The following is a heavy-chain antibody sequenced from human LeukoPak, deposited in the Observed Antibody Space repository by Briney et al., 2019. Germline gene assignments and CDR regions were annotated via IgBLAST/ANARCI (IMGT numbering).Heavy chain of an antibody. CDR3: ARGDYGGDYFDY. D-gene: IGHD4-23*01. CDR1: GFTFSDHY. CDR2: ISSGSTYT. Sequence: SGGSLRLSCEVSGFTFSDHYMSWIRQASGKRLEWVSYISSGSTYTNYADSVEGRFTISRDNAKNSLYLQMNSLRAEDTAVYYCARGDYGGDYFDYWGQGTLVTVSS. J-gene: IGHJ4*02. V-gene: IGHV3-11*05.